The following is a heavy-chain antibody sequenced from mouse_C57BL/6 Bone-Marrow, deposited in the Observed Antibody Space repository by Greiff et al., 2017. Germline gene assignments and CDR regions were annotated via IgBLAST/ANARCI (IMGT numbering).Heavy chain of an antibody. Sequence: QVQLQPSGAELVKPGASVKMSCKASGYTFTTYPLEWMKQNHGKSLEWIGNFHPYNDDTKYNEKFKGKDTLTVEKSSSTVYLELSRLTSDDSAVYYCARGGNYGGYYCDYWGQGTTLTVSS. CDR1: GYTFTTYP. J-gene: IGHJ2*01. CDR2: FHPYNDDT. D-gene: IGHD2-1*01. CDR3: ARGGNYGGYYCDY. V-gene: IGHV1-47*01.